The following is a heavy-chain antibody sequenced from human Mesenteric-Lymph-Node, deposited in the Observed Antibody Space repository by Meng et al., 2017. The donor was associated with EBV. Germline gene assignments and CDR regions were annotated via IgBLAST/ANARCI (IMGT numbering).Heavy chain of an antibody. V-gene: IGHV3-23*04. Sequence: VGSGVGWIELGGSLRLSCAAFGFMVRRNEMSWVRQAPVKGLEWVSTTGGSGSATHDADSVKRRFTLSRDNSKNTVYLQMNSVRAEDTAVYYCANGNLGWGQGTLVTVSS. D-gene: IGHD3-16*01. CDR2: TGGSGSAT. CDR1: GFMVRRNE. CDR3: ANGNLG. J-gene: IGHJ4*02.